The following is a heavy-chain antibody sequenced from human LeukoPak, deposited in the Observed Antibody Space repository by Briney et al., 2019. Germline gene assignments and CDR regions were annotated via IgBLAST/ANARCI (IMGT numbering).Heavy chain of an antibody. V-gene: IGHV3-21*01. CDR2: ISSSSSYI. J-gene: IGHJ4*02. Sequence: KAGGSLRLSCAASGFTFSSYSMNWVRQAPGKGLEWVSSISSSSSYIYYADSVKGRFTISRDNAKNSLYLQMNSLRAEDTAVYYCVRLGDLSLYRGADDNWGQGTLVTVSS. D-gene: IGHD3-16*02. CDR3: VRLGDLSLYRGADDN. CDR1: GFTFSSYS.